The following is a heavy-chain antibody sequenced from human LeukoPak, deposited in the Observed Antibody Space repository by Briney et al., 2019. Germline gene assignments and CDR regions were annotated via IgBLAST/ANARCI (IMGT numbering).Heavy chain of an antibody. D-gene: IGHD3-10*01. CDR1: GFTFSSYW. Sequence: GGSLRLSCAASGFTFSSYWMSWVRQAPGKGLERVANIKQDGSEKYYVDSVKGRFTISRDNAKNSLYLQMNSLRAEDTAVYYCARLPYYGADLDYWGQGTLVTVPS. CDR2: IKQDGSEK. V-gene: IGHV3-7*01. CDR3: ARLPYYGADLDY. J-gene: IGHJ4*02.